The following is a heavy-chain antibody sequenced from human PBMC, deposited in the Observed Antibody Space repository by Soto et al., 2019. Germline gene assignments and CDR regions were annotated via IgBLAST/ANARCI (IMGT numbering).Heavy chain of an antibody. V-gene: IGHV3-23*01. D-gene: IGHD2-2*01. Sequence: EVPLLESGGGLVQPGGSMRLSCVGLGFTFINYAMNWVRQTPGKGMEWVSGISGGGDRTFDADSVKGRFTISRDNSKKMLNLQVYSRGDDDKALYSCARKVLGSTSLPDWWYFELWDRGTLVTGSS. CDR2: ISGGGDRT. CDR1: GFTFINYA. J-gene: IGHJ2*01. CDR3: ARKVLGSTSLPDWWYFEL.